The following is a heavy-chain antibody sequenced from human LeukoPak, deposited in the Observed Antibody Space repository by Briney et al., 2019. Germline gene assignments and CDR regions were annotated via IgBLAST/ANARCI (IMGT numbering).Heavy chain of an antibody. CDR1: GFTFSREW. CDR3: PTFGNSWLKSY. CDR2: SNEDGSFT. D-gene: IGHD3-16*01. V-gene: IGHV3-74*01. Sequence: GGSLRLSCSASGFTFSREWMQWVRQRPGEGLVWVARSNEDGSFTGYADSVQGRFTISRDNAKNTLYLQMNSLRADDTAVYYCPTFGNSWLKSYWGQGILVTVSS. J-gene: IGHJ4*02.